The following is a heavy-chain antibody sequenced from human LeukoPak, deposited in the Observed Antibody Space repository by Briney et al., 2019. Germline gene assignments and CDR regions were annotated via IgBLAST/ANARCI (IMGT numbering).Heavy chain of an antibody. CDR3: ARKTYCSGGRCYGENWFDP. CDR1: GGSISGYH. V-gene: IGHV4-59*08. D-gene: IGHD2-15*01. CDR2: IFYTGNA. J-gene: IGHJ5*02. Sequence: SETLSLTCTVTGGSISGYHWNWIRLSPGKGLEWIANIFYTGNADYNPSLESRVTISVDTSKNEISLILTSVTAADTAIYYCARKTYCSGGRCYGENWFDPWGQGTQVTVSS.